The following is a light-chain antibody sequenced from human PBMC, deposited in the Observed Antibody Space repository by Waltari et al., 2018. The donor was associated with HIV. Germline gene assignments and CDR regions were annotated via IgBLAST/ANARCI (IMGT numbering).Light chain of an antibody. V-gene: IGLV1-44*01. CDR2: NDD. CDR1: GSNVRSNY. Sequence: QSVLAQPPSVSGAPGQRVTISCSGSGSNVRSNYVNWYQQLPVTAPRILIYNDDQRPYGVPALFSGSKAGTTASLAISGLQSEDEADYYCAAWDDTLKVYVFGTGTKVTVL. CDR3: AAWDDTLKVYV. J-gene: IGLJ1*01.